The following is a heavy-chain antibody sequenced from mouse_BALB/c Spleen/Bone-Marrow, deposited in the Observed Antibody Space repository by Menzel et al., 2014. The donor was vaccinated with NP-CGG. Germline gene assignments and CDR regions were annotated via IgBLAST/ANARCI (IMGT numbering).Heavy chain of an antibody. V-gene: IGHV1-7*01. CDR3: XRXNPLYAMDY. Sequence: VQLQQSGAELAKPGASVKMSCKASGYTFTSYWMHWVKQRPGQGLEWIGYINPSTGYTDYNQKFNDKATLTADKSSSTAYMQLXSXTSKDSAXXXXXRXNPLYAMDYWGQGTSVTVSS. CDR2: INPSTGYT. J-gene: IGHJ4*01. CDR1: GYTFTSYW.